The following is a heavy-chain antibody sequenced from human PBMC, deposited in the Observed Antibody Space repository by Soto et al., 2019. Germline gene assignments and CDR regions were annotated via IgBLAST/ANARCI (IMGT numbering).Heavy chain of an antibody. D-gene: IGHD6-6*01. CDR2: INHSGST. V-gene: IGHV4-34*01. Sequence: SETLSLTCAVYGGSFSGSYWNWIRQSPGKGLEWIGEINHSGSTNYNPSLKSRVTISVDTSKNQFSLKLTSVTAAGTAVYFCARKSSLAARGLFRYNYYGLDVWGQGTTVTVSS. CDR1: GGSFSGSY. J-gene: IGHJ6*02. CDR3: ARKSSLAARGLFRYNYYGLDV.